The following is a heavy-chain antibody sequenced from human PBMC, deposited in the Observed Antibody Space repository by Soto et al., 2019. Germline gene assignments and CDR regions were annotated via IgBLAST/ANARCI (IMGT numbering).Heavy chain of an antibody. J-gene: IGHJ4*02. V-gene: IGHV4-39*01. CDR1: GESISSSSYY. D-gene: IGHD2-21*02. CDR2: IYYSGRT. CDR3: ARQRTTVVTQAYFDQ. Sequence: KTSETLSLTCIVSGESISSSSYYWGWIRQPPGKGLEWIGSIYYSGRTYYNPSFKSRVTISIDSSKNQFSLKLSSVTATDTAVYYCARQRTTVVTQAYFDQWGQGALVTVSS.